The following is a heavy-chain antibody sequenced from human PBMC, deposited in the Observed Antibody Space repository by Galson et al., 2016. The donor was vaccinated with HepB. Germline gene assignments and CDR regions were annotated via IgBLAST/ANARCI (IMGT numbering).Heavy chain of an antibody. CDR2: ISGSGGST. J-gene: IGHJ2*01. Sequence: SLRLSCAASGFTFSIYALSWVRRAPGKGLEWVSAISGSGGSTYSADSVKGRFTISRDNSKNTLYLQMNSLRAEGTAVYYCANLAGSSDVWSGKRAFNLWGRGTLVTVSS. D-gene: IGHD3-3*01. CDR1: GFTFSIYA. V-gene: IGHV3-23*01. CDR3: ANLAGSSDVWSGKRAFNL.